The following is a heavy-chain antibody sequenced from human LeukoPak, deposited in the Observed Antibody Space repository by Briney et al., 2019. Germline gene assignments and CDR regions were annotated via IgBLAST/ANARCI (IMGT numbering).Heavy chain of an antibody. CDR1: GFTFSSYW. Sequence: GGSLRLSCAASGFTFSSYWMNWARQAPGKGLKWVASINHNGNVNYYVDSVKGRFTISRDNAKNSLYLQMSNLRAEDTAVYFCARGGDLDVWGQGATVTVSS. CDR3: ARGGDLDV. V-gene: IGHV3-7*03. CDR2: INHNGNVN. D-gene: IGHD2-21*01. J-gene: IGHJ6*02.